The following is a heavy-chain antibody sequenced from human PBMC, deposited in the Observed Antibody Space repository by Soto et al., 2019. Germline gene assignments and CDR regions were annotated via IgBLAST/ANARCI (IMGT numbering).Heavy chain of an antibody. CDR3: AKALEPSTGTSEFDY. Sequence: GGSLILSCAASGFTFSSYAMSWVRQAPGKGLEWVSAISGSGGSTYYADSVKGRFTISRDNSKNTLYLQMNSLRAEDTAVYYCAKALEPSTGTSEFDYWGQGTLVTVSS. CDR1: GFTFSSYA. V-gene: IGHV3-23*01. D-gene: IGHD1-1*01. CDR2: ISGSGGST. J-gene: IGHJ4*02.